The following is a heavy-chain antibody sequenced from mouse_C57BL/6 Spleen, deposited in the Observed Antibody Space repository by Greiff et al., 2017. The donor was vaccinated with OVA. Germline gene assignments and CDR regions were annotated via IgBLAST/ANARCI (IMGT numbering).Heavy chain of an antibody. CDR1: GYTFTSYW. CDR2: IHPNSGST. Sequence: QVQLQQPGAELVKPGASVKLSCKASGYTFTSYWMHWVKQRPGQGLEWIGMIHPNSGSTNYNEKFKSKATLTVDKSSSTAYMQLSSLSSEDSAVYYCAGYDGYSRFAYWGQGTPVTVSA. J-gene: IGHJ3*01. CDR3: AGYDGYSRFAY. D-gene: IGHD2-3*01. V-gene: IGHV1-64*01.